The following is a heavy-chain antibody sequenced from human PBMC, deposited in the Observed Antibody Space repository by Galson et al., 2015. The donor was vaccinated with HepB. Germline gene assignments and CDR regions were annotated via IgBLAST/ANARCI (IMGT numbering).Heavy chain of an antibody. Sequence: LSLTCTVSGGSISTFYWSWIRQPLGKGLEWIGYVFDGGNPNYNPSLESRLTISLDTSTNQFSLKLSSVTAADTAIYYCARHGTSGWSPYNWFDPWGQGTLVTVSS. CDR3: ARHGTSGWSPYNWFDP. J-gene: IGHJ5*02. CDR2: VFDGGNP. CDR1: GGSISTFY. V-gene: IGHV4-59*08. D-gene: IGHD6-19*01.